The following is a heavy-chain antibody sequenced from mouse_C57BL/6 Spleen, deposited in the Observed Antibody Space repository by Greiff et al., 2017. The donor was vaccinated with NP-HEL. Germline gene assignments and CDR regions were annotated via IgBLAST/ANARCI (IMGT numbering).Heavy chain of an antibody. J-gene: IGHJ3*01. CDR3: ARHDYYGSSLPY. CDR2: IWSDGST. CDR1: GFSLSSYG. V-gene: IGHV2-6-1*01. Sequence: VKLMESGPGLVAPSQSLSITCTVSGFSLSSYGVHWVRQPPGKGLEWLVVIWSDGSTTYNSALKSRLSISKDNSKSQVFLKMNSLQTDDTAMYYCARHDYYGSSLPYWGQGTLVTVSA. D-gene: IGHD1-1*01.